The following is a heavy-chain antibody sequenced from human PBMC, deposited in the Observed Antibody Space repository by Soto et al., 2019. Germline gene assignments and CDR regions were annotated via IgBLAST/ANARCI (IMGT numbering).Heavy chain of an antibody. CDR2: IIPIFGTA. CDR3: ASGRVIVATIGSGRVAYFDY. D-gene: IGHD5-12*01. V-gene: IGHV1-69*12. Sequence: QVQLVQSGAEVKKPGSSVKVSCKASGGTFSSYAISWVRQAPGQGLEWMGGIIPIFGTANYAQKFQGRVTITADESTSPXYXXLSSLRSEHTAVYYCASGRVIVATIGSGRVAYFDYWGQGTLVTVSS. CDR1: GGTFSSYA. J-gene: IGHJ4*02.